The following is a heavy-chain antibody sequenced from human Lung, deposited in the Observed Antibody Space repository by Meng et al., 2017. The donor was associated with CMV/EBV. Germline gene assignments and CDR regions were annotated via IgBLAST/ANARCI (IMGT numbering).Heavy chain of an antibody. D-gene: IGHD3-22*01. V-gene: IGHV3-43D*03. CDR2: ISWDGGST. J-gene: IGHJ6*02. CDR3: AKDHDSSRRVMDV. CDR1: GFTFDNHA. Sequence: GGSLRLXCAASGFTFDNHAMHWVRQAPGKGLEWVSLISWDGGSTSYADSVKGRFTISRDNSKNSLFLQMNSLRPEDSALYYCAKDHDSSRRVMDVWGQGPTVTVSS.